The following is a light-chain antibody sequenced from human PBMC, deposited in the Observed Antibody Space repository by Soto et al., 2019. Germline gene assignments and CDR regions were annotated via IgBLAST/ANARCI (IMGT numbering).Light chain of an antibody. J-gene: IGKJ1*01. Sequence: EIVMTQSPATMSVSPGERATLSCRASQSVNGNYLAWYQQKPGQAPRLLIYGTSSRATGIPDRFSGSGSGTDFTLTISRLEPEDFAVYYCHQFATTRSFGQGTKVDIK. CDR1: QSVNGNY. V-gene: IGKV3-20*01. CDR3: HQFATTRS. CDR2: GTS.